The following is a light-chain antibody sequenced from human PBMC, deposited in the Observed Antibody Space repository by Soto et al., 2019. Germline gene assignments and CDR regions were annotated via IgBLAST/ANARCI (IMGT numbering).Light chain of an antibody. J-gene: IGKJ4*01. Sequence: ETVMTQSPATLSVSPGERATLSCGASQSVSTNLAWYQQKPGQVPRLLIYGASTRASDIPARFSGSGSGTEFTLTINSLQPEDFATYYCQQSYGTPLTFGGGTKVEIK. CDR2: GAS. CDR3: QQSYGTPLT. V-gene: IGKV3-15*01. CDR1: QSVSTN.